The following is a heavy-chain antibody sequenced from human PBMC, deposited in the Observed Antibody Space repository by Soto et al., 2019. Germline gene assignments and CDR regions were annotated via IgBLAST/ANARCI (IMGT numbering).Heavy chain of an antibody. Sequence: ASVKVSCKSSGYTFTLYGISCVRQAPGQVLEWMGWTSAYNGNTNYAQKLQGRVTMTTDTSTSTAYMELRSLRSDDTAVYYCARISRSGSSWYRTNWFDPWGQGTLVTVSS. D-gene: IGHD6-13*01. CDR2: TSAYNGNT. J-gene: IGHJ5*02. CDR3: ARISRSGSSWYRTNWFDP. CDR1: GYTFTLYG. V-gene: IGHV1-18*04.